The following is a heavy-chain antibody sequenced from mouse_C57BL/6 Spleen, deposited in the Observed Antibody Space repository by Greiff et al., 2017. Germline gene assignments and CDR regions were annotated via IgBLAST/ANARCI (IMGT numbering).Heavy chain of an antibody. V-gene: IGHV1-81*01. CDR3: AREIDSSGYYAMDY. D-gene: IGHD3-2*02. J-gene: IGHJ4*01. Sequence: VQLQESGAELARPGASVKLSCKASGYTFTSYGISWVQQRTGQGLEWIGEIYPRSGTTYYNEKFKGKATLTAAKSSSTGYMGQRSRTSEDSAVYFCAREIDSSGYYAMDYWGQGTSVTVSS. CDR1: GYTFTSYG. CDR2: IYPRSGTT.